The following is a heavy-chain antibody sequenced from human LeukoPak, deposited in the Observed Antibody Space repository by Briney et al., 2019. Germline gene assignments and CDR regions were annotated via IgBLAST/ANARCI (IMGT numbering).Heavy chain of an antibody. CDR2: ISGSGGST. J-gene: IGHJ6*02. D-gene: IGHD3-3*01. Sequence: SGGSLRLSCAASGFTFSSYAMSWVRQAPGKGLEWVSAISGSGGSTYYADSVKGRFTISRDNSKNTLYLQMNSLRAEDTAVYYCARTPGSYYDFWSGYYNQQYYYYYGMDVWGQGTTVTVSS. CDR1: GFTFSSYA. CDR3: ARTPGSYYDFWSGYYNQQYYYYYGMDV. V-gene: IGHV3-23*01.